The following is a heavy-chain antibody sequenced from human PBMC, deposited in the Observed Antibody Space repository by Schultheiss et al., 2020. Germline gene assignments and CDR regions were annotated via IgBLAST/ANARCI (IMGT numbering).Heavy chain of an antibody. Sequence: GGSLRLSCAASEFTFDDYGMSWVRQAPGKGLEWVAVIWYDGSNKYYADSVKGRFTISRDNAKNSLYLQMNSLRAEDTAVYYCAKFFSSGWYTYFDYWGQGTLVTVSS. CDR1: EFTFDDYG. V-gene: IGHV3-33*03. D-gene: IGHD6-19*01. CDR2: IWYDGSNK. CDR3: AKFFSSGWYTYFDY. J-gene: IGHJ4*02.